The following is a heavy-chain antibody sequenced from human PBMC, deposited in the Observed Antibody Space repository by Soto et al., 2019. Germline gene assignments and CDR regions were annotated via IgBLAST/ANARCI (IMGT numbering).Heavy chain of an antibody. Sequence: QVQLVQSGTEVKKPGVSVKVSCKASGYTFNSYGISWVRQAPGQGLEWMGWISPYDDNTNYAQNLQGRVPMTTRTSTRTAYMELRSLRSDDTAVYYCARGGYYDSRGSRNYHYYAMDAWGQGTTVTVS. D-gene: IGHD3-22*01. CDR1: GYTFNSYG. CDR3: ARGGYYDSRGSRNYHYYAMDA. CDR2: ISPYDDNT. J-gene: IGHJ6*02. V-gene: IGHV1-18*01.